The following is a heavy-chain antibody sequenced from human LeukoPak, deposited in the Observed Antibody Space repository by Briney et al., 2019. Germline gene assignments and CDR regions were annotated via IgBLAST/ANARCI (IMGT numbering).Heavy chain of an antibody. V-gene: IGHV4-59*01. D-gene: IGHD3-10*01. Sequence: SETLSLTCTVSGGSISSYYWSWIRQPPEKGLEWIGYMYYSGSTNYNPSLKSRVTISVDTSKNQFSLKLSSVTAADTAVYYCARCLGGSYYNWFDPWGQGTLVTVSS. CDR3: ARCLGGSYYNWFDP. CDR2: MYYSGST. CDR1: GGSISSYY. J-gene: IGHJ5*02.